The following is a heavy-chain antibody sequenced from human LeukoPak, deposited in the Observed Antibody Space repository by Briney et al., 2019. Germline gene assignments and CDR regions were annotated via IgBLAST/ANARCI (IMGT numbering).Heavy chain of an antibody. J-gene: IGHJ4*02. Sequence: ASVKVSCKASGYTFVGYYLHWVRQALGQGLEWMAWIDPYTGNTHYAQKFQGRITVTRDTSVSTTYMELSWLTSDDTARYYCAREYSASEHWGQGTLVTVSS. D-gene: IGHD5-12*01. CDR1: GYTFVGYY. CDR3: AREYSASEH. CDR2: IDPYTGNT. V-gene: IGHV1-2*02.